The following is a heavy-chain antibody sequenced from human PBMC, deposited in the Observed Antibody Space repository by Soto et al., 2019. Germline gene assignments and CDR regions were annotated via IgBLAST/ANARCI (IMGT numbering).Heavy chain of an antibody. J-gene: IGHJ5*02. CDR3: ARRGSSSGGRVS. Sequence: GGSMILSCAASGFTFSYYYMIWIRQAPGKGLEWVSYISSSGSTIYYADSVKGRFTISRDNAKNSLYLQMNSLRAEDTAVYYCARRGSSSGGRVSWGQGTLVTSPQ. V-gene: IGHV3-11*01. D-gene: IGHD6-6*01. CDR1: GFTFSYYY. CDR2: ISSSGSTI.